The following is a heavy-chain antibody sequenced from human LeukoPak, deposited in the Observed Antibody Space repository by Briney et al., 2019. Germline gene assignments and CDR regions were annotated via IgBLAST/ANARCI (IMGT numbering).Heavy chain of an antibody. CDR3: ASQHNYYGSGSSDY. J-gene: IGHJ4*02. CDR2: INHSGST. D-gene: IGHD3-10*01. V-gene: IGHV4-34*01. Sequence: SETLSLTCAVYGGSFSGYYWSWIRQPPGRGLEWIGEINHSGSTNYNPSLKSRVTISVDTSKNQFSLKLSSVIAADTAVYYCASQHNYYGSGSSDYWGQGTLVTVSS. CDR1: GGSFSGYY.